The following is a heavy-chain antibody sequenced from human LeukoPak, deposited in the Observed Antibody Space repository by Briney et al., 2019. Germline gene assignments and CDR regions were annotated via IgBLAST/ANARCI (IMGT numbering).Heavy chain of an antibody. D-gene: IGHD1-26*01. CDR3: ARGGVGATTYVWFDP. V-gene: IGHV1-69*13. J-gene: IGHJ5*02. CDR1: GGTFSRDI. Sequence: SVKVSCKAFGGTFSRDIFGWVRHAPGTGLEWMGGITPIFGTANYAQKLQDRVTITADESTSTVYMEMSSLRFDDTAVYYCARGGVGATTYVWFDPWGQGTLVTVSS. CDR2: ITPIFGTA.